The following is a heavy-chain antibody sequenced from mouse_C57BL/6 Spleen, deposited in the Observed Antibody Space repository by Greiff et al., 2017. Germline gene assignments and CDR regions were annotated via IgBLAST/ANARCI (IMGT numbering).Heavy chain of an antibody. D-gene: IGHD1-1*01. Sequence: VQRVESGAELARPGASVKMSCKASGYTFTSYTMHWVKQRPGQGLEWIGYINPSSGYTKYNQKFKDKATLTADKSSSTAYMQLSSLTSEDSAVYYCARDYYGSSWGQGTTLTVSS. CDR1: GYTFTSYT. CDR2: INPSSGYT. J-gene: IGHJ2*01. CDR3: ARDYYGSS. V-gene: IGHV1-4*01.